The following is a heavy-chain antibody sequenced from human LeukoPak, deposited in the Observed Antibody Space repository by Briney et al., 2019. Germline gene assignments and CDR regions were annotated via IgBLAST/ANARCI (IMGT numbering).Heavy chain of an antibody. V-gene: IGHV4-38-2*01. J-gene: IGHJ4*02. D-gene: IGHD3-22*01. CDR3: ARRDFDSSGYLSFYFDY. CDR1: GYSIRSGYH. Sequence: TSETLSLTCAVSGYSIRSGYHWSWIRQPPGKGLDWIGSIYQSGSTYYNPSLKSRVTISVDTSKNQFSLNLSSVTAAGSAVYYCARRDFDSSGYLSFYFDYWGQGTLVTVSS. CDR2: IYQSGST.